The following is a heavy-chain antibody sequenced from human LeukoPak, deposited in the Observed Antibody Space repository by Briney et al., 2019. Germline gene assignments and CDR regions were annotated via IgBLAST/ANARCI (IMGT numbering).Heavy chain of an antibody. J-gene: IGHJ4*02. Sequence: GGSLRLSCAASGFTFSSYGMSWVRQAPGKGLEWVSAIGGRDGSTYYADSVKGRFTISRDNSKNTLYLQMNSLRAEDTAVYYCAKAHIVVVVAATAFDYWGQGTLVTVSS. CDR2: IGGRDGST. V-gene: IGHV3-23*01. D-gene: IGHD2-15*01. CDR1: GFTFSSYG. CDR3: AKAHIVVVVAATAFDY.